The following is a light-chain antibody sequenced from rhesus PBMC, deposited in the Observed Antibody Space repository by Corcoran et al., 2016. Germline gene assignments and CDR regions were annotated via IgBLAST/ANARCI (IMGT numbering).Light chain of an antibody. V-gene: IGKV1-25*01. CDR3: QQYYSIPYS. CDR2: EAS. Sequence: DIQMTQSPSSLSASVGDRVTISCRASQGITNDLAWYQQKAGETPKLLIYEASSLQSGIPSRFSGSGSGTDFNLTISSLQSEDFATYYCQQYYSIPYSFGQGTKVEIK. CDR1: QGITND. J-gene: IGKJ2*01.